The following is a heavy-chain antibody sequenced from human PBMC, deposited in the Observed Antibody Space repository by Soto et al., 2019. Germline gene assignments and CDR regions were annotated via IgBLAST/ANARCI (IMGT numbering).Heavy chain of an antibody. CDR1: GFTFSSYG. Sequence: GGSLRLSCAASGFTFSSYGMHWVRQAPGKGLEWVAVIWYDGSNKYYADSVKGRFTISRDNSTNTLYLQMNSLGAEDTAVYYCARDRYTRAPTYHFDYGGQGTLATVPS. CDR3: ARDRYTRAPTYHFDY. D-gene: IGHD2-2*02. J-gene: IGHJ4*02. CDR2: IWYDGSNK. V-gene: IGHV3-33*01.